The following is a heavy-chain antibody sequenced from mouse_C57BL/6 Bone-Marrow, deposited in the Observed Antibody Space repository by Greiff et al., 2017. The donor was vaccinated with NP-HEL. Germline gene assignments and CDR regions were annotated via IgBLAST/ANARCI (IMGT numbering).Heavy chain of an antibody. J-gene: IGHJ1*03. CDR2: IYPRSGNT. V-gene: IGHV1-81*01. CDR3: ARGDDGYPHWYFDV. CDR1: GYTFTSYG. Sequence: VQLQQSGAELARPGASVKLSCKASGYTFTSYGISWVKQRTGQGLEWIGEIYPRSGNTYYNEKFKGKATLTAEKSSSTAYMELRSLTSEDSAVYFCARGDDGYPHWYFDVWGTGTTVTVSS. D-gene: IGHD2-3*01.